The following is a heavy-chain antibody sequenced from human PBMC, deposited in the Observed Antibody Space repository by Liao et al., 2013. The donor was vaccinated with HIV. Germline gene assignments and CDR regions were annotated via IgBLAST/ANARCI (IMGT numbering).Heavy chain of an antibody. CDR1: GGSISSYY. D-gene: IGHD3-22*01. V-gene: IGHV4-4*07. J-gene: IGHJ3*02. Sequence: QVQLQESGPGLVKPSETLSLTCTVSGGSISSYYWSWIRQPAGKGLEWIGRIYTSGSTNYNPSLKSRVTMSVDTSKNQFSLKLSSVTAADTAVYYCARGAYYYDSSGYYPHDAFDIWGQGTMVTVSS. CDR3: ARGAYYYDSSGYYPHDAFDI. CDR2: IYTSGST.